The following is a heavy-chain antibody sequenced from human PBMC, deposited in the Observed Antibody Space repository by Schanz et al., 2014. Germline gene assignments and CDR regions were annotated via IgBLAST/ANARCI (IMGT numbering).Heavy chain of an antibody. V-gene: IGHV1-3*01. D-gene: IGHD6-13*01. CDR3: ARSGSSSWYFVDS. Sequence: QVQLVQSWAEVKGPGASVKVSCKASGYSFTPFPIHWVRQAPGQRLEWMGWINAGTGNTEYSQKFQGRITITRDALASTAYMEVSSLRSEDTAVYYCARSGSSSWYFVDSWGQGTLGTVSS. CDR2: INAGTGNT. CDR1: GYSFTPFP. J-gene: IGHJ4*02.